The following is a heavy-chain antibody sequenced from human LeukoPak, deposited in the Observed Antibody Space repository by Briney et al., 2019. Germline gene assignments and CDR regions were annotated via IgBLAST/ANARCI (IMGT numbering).Heavy chain of an antibody. J-gene: IGHJ4*02. V-gene: IGHV3-23*01. CDR3: ARKNGLDY. CDR2: ISGSGGTT. Sequence: GGSLRLSCAASGFTFSSYAMSWVRQAPGKGLEWVSAISGSGGTTYYADSVKGRFTISRDNSRNTLYVQMNSLRAEDTAVYYCARKNGLDYWGQGTLVTVSS. CDR1: GFTFSSYA.